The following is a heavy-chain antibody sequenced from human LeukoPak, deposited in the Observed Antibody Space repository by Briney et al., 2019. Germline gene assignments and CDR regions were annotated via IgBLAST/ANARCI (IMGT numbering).Heavy chain of an antibody. CDR3: ASSLGPLPHY. CDR1: GFPLSSYW. Sequence: GGSLRLSCAASGFPLSSYWMHWVRQAPGKGLVWVSRINCGGSGTSYADSVEGRFTISRDNVKNTLYLQMSSLRAEDTAVYYCASSLGPLPHYWGQGTLVTVSS. J-gene: IGHJ4*02. CDR2: INCGGSGT. V-gene: IGHV3-74*01. D-gene: IGHD7-27*01.